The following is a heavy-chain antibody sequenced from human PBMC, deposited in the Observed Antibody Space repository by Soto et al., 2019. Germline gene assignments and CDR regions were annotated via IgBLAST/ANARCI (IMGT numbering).Heavy chain of an antibody. CDR2: VYYNGST. V-gene: IGHV4-61*01. CDR3: ARVDYGDYPWFNS. Sequence: QVQLQESGPGLVKPSDTLSLTCSVSGGSVSSHLYYWGWIRQPPGNGLEWIANVYYNGSTNCNPSLKIRVTISLDTSKNQFSLKLSSVTAADMAVYYCARVDYGDYPWFNSWGQGSTVSV. CDR1: GGSVSSHLYY. D-gene: IGHD4-17*01. J-gene: IGHJ5*02.